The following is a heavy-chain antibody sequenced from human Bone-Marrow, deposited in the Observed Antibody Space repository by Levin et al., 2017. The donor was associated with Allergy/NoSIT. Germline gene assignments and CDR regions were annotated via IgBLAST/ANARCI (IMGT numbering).Heavy chain of an antibody. CDR3: AREVAVFPYYYGMDG. CDR2: INPSGGST. V-gene: IGHV1-46*01. CDR1: GYTFTSYY. J-gene: IGHJ6*02. D-gene: IGHD6-19*01. Sequence: GESLKISCKASGYTFTSYYMHWVRQAPGQGLEWMGIINPSGGSTSYAQKFQGRVTMTRDTSTSTVYMELSSLRSEDTAVYYCAREVAVFPYYYGMDGWGQGTTVTVSS.